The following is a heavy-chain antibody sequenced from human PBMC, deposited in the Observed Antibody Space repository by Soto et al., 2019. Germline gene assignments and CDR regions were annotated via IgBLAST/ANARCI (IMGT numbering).Heavy chain of an antibody. Sequence: ESLKISCKASGYNFATYWIAWVRQIPGKGLEYMGIIYPGDSDARYSPSFQGQVTFSADKSISTAYLQWSSLTASDTAIYYCARHGFYGDYASNYFDPWGQGTLVTVSS. D-gene: IGHD4-17*01. J-gene: IGHJ5*02. CDR3: ARHGFYGDYASNYFDP. V-gene: IGHV5-51*01. CDR2: IYPGDSDA. CDR1: GYNFATYW.